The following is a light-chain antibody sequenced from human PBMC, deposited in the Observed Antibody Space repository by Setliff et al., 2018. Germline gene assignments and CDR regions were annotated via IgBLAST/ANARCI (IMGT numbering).Light chain of an antibody. CDR3: SSYTSSSTPYV. CDR2: DVS. CDR1: SSDVGGYNY. Sequence: QSALTQPASVSGSPGQSITISCTGTSSDVGGYNYDSWYQQHPGKAPKLMIYDVSKRPSGVSNRFSGSKSGNTASLTISGLQAEDEADYYCSSYTSSSTPYVFGTGTKVT. J-gene: IGLJ1*01. V-gene: IGLV2-14*01.